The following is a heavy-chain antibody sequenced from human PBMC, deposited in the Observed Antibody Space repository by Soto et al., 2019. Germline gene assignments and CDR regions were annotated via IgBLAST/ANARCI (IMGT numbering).Heavy chain of an antibody. V-gene: IGHV4-61*08. CDR1: GGSISSGGYY. CDR2: IYYSGST. CDR3: ARLGYCSGGSCYSRPLDAFDI. Sequence: PSETLSLTCTVSGGSISSGGYYWSWIRQPPGKGLEWFGYIYYSGSTNYNPSLKSRVTISVDTSKNQFSLRLSSVTAADTAVYYCARLGYCSGGSCYSRPLDAFDIWGQGTMVTVSS. J-gene: IGHJ3*02. D-gene: IGHD2-15*01.